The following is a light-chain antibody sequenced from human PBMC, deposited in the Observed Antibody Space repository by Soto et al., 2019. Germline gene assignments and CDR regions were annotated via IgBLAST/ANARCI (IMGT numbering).Light chain of an antibody. CDR2: AAS. V-gene: IGKV1-39*01. CDR3: QQSYRTPHT. J-gene: IGKJ2*01. CDR1: QGVSAY. Sequence: DIQMTQSPSSLSASVGDRVTITCRASQGVSAYLLWYQQRQGTPPKLLIYAASNLVSGVPSRFSGSGSCTTCTLTISSLQPEDFATYYCQQSYRTPHTFGQGTKLETK.